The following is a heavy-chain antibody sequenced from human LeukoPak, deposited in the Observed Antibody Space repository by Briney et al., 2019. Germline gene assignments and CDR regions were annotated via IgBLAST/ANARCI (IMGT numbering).Heavy chain of an antibody. V-gene: IGHV4-61*01. Sequence: SETLSLTCTVSGDSISSGRYYWSWIRQPPGKGLEWIGYISYSGSTSYNPSLKSRVTITLDTSKNQFSLNLRSVTAADTAVYYCAGDRQNSAHYFYWGQGTLVTVSS. D-gene: IGHD3-22*01. J-gene: IGHJ4*02. CDR2: ISYSGST. CDR1: GDSISSGRYY. CDR3: AGDRQNSAHYFY.